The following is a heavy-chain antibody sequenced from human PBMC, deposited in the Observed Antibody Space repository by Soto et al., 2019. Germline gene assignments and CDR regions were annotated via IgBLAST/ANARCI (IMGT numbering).Heavy chain of an antibody. V-gene: IGHV3-23*01. Sequence: GGSLRLSCAASGFTFISYAMNWVRQAPGKGPEWVSHISVTGDTYYADSVKGRFTISRDNSKNTLFLQMNSLRAEDTAVYYCAKSLSTATSFDSWGQGTPVTVSS. CDR1: GFTFISYA. CDR2: ISVTGDT. CDR3: AKSLSTATSFDS. J-gene: IGHJ4*02.